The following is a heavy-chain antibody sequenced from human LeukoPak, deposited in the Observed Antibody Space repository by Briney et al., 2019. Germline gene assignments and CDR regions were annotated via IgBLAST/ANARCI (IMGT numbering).Heavy chain of an antibody. CDR2: IYYSGST. V-gene: IGHV4-31*03. Sequence: SETLSLTCTVSGGSISSGGYYWSWIRQHPGKGLEWIGYIYYSGSTYYNPSLKSRVTISVDTSKNQFSLKLSSVTAADTAVYYCARSLITMVRGAYYFDYWGQGTLVTVSS. CDR1: GGSISSGGYY. D-gene: IGHD3-10*01. J-gene: IGHJ4*02. CDR3: ARSLITMVRGAYYFDY.